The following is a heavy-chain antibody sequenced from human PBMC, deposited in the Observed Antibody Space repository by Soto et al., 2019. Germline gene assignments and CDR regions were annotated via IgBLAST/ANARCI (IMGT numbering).Heavy chain of an antibody. CDR3: ASQSLQGVAAAGAFGY. D-gene: IGHD6-13*01. Sequence: ASVKVSCKASGYTFSDYYMHWVRQAPGQGPEWMGWINPNSAVTQYAHKFQGGVTMTRDTSISTAYMELSRLTSDDTAVYYCASQSLQGVAAAGAFGYWGQGTLVTVSS. CDR2: INPNSAVT. V-gene: IGHV1-2*02. J-gene: IGHJ4*02. CDR1: GYTFSDYY.